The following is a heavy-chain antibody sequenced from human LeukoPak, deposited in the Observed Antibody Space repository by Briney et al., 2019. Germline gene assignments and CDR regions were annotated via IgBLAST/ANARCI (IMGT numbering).Heavy chain of an antibody. J-gene: IGHJ4*02. D-gene: IGHD3-10*02. CDR2: IYHSGST. Sequence: SETLSLTCTVSGYTISSGYYWGWIRQPPGEGLEWIGSIYHSGSTYYNPSLKSRVTISVDTSKNQFSLKLSSVTAADTAVYYCARQYFLILSLYYFDYWGQGTLVTVSS. CDR3: ARQYFLILSLYYFDY. CDR1: GYTISSGYY. V-gene: IGHV4-38-2*02.